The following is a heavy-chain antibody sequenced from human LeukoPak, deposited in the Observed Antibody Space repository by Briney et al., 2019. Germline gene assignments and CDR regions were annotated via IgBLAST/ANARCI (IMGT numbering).Heavy chain of an antibody. Sequence: SETLSLTCTVSGGSISSSSYYWGWIRQPPGKGLEWIWSIYYSGSTYYNPSPKSRVTISVDTSKNQFSLKLSSVTAADTAVYYCAILTYYDFWSGQVYYFDYWGQGTLVTVSS. CDR2: IYYSGST. D-gene: IGHD3-3*01. J-gene: IGHJ4*02. CDR1: GGSISSSSYY. CDR3: AILTYYDFWSGQVYYFDY. V-gene: IGHV4-39*01.